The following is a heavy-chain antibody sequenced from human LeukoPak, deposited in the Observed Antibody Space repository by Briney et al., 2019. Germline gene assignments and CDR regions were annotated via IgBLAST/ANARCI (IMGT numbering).Heavy chain of an antibody. D-gene: IGHD3-22*01. V-gene: IGHV3-30-3*01. CDR2: ISYDGSNK. CDR1: GFTFSSYA. CDR3: ATSSHSYYYDSSGYMAFDY. J-gene: IGHJ4*02. Sequence: GGSLRLSCAASGFTFSSYAMHWVRQAPGKGLEWVAVISYDGSNKYYADSVKGRFTISRDNSKNTLYLQMNSLRAEDTAVYYCATSSHSYYYDSSGYMAFDYWGQGTLVTVSS.